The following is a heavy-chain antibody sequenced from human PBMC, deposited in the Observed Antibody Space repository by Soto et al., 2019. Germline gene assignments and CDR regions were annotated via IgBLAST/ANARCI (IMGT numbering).Heavy chain of an antibody. CDR1: GGTFSSYT. V-gene: IGHV1-69*02. D-gene: IGHD3-22*01. Sequence: QVQLVQSGAEVKKPGSSVKVSCKASGGTFSSYTISWVRQAPGQGLEWMGRIIPILGIANYAQKFQGRVTITADKSTSTAYMELSSLTSEDTAVYYCARASPYYYDSSGDPEEIDPWGQGTLVTVSS. CDR3: ARASPYYYDSSGDPEEIDP. J-gene: IGHJ5*02. CDR2: IIPILGIA.